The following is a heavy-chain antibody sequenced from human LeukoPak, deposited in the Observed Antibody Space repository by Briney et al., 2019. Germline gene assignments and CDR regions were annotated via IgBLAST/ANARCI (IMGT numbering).Heavy chain of an antibody. CDR2: ISGSGGGT. V-gene: IGHV3-23*01. CDR3: AKTHQYCGSTSCSFQH. Sequence: GGSLRLSCAASGFTFSTYAMSWVRQAPGKGLEWVSGISGSGGGTYYADSVKGRFTISRDNSKNTLYLQMNSLRAEDTAVYYCAKTHQYCGSTSCSFQHWGQGTLVTVSS. CDR1: GFTFSTYA. D-gene: IGHD2-2*01. J-gene: IGHJ1*01.